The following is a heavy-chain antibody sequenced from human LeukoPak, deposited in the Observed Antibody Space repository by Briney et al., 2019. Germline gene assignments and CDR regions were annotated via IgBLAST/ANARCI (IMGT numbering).Heavy chain of an antibody. D-gene: IGHD6-6*01. CDR1: GFTFDDYA. V-gene: IGHV3-9*03. CDR2: ISWNSGSI. CDR3: AKEAGIAARRRAFDI. Sequence: GRSLRLSCAASGFTFDDYAMHWVRQAPGKGLEWVSGISWNSGSIGYADSVKGRFTISRDNAKNSLYLQMNSPRAEDMALYYCAKEAGIAARRRAFDIWGQGTMVTVSS. J-gene: IGHJ3*02.